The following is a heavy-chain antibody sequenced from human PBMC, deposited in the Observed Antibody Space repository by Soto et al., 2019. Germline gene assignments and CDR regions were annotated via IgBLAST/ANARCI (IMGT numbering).Heavy chain of an antibody. CDR1: GYTFTGYY. V-gene: IGHV1-2*04. Sequence: GASVKVSCKASGYTFTGYYMHWVRQAPGQGLEWMGWINPNSGGTNYAQKFQGWVTMTRDTSISTAYMELSRLRSDDTAVYYCVKGMTTAVHRPHGLLDYWGQGTLVTVSS. D-gene: IGHD4-17*01. CDR2: INPNSGGT. J-gene: IGHJ4*02. CDR3: VKGMTTAVHRPHGLLDY.